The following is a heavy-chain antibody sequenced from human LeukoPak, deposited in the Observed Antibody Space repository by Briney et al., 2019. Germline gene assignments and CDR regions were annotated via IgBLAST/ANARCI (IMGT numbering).Heavy chain of an antibody. Sequence: PGGSLRLSCAASGFTFSSYSFNWVRQAPGKGLEWVSAISGSGGSTYYADSVKGRFTISRDNSKNTLYLQMNSLRAEDTAVYYCAKVMTRTMVRGVPPSDYWGQGTLVTVSS. CDR1: GFTFSSYS. V-gene: IGHV3-23*01. J-gene: IGHJ4*02. CDR3: AKVMTRTMVRGVPPSDY. CDR2: ISGSGGST. D-gene: IGHD3-10*01.